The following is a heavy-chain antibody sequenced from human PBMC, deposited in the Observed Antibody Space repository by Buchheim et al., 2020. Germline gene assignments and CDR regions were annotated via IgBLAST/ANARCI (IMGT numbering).Heavy chain of an antibody. J-gene: IGHJ4*02. Sequence: EVQVVESGGGLVKPGGSLRLSCAASGFSFSSYSMNWVRQAPGKGLEWVSSVSSSSTYIFYAKSVKGRFTISRDNAKNSLYLQMNSLRAEVTAVYYCARGRDLVRGVIKATFDSWGQGTL. CDR3: ARGRDLVRGVIKATFDS. D-gene: IGHD3-10*01. V-gene: IGHV3-21*02. CDR1: GFSFSSYS. CDR2: VSSSSTYI.